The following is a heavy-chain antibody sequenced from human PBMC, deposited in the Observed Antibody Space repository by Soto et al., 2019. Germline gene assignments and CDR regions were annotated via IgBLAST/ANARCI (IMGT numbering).Heavy chain of an antibody. CDR1: GFTFSNYW. CDR3: TTDPYSTKLVQVLDY. D-gene: IGHD6-13*01. Sequence: GGSLRLSCAASGFTFSNYWINWVRQAPGKGLEWVGRIKSKTDGGTTDFAAPVKGRFAISRDDSKNMVYLQMNSLKTEDTGIYSCTTDPYSTKLVQVLDYWGQGTLVTVSS. J-gene: IGHJ4*02. V-gene: IGHV3-15*07. CDR2: IKSKTDGGTT.